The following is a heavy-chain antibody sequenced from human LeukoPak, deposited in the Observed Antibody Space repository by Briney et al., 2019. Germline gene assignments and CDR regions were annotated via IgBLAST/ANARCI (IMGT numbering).Heavy chain of an antibody. CDR3: ARARGYVWGSYRYRSSAFDI. CDR2: INHSGST. V-gene: IGHV4-34*01. CDR1: GGSFSGYY. D-gene: IGHD3-16*02. J-gene: IGHJ3*02. Sequence: PSETLSLTCAVYGGSFSGYYWSWIRQPPGKGLEWIGEINHSGSTNYNPSLKSRVTISVDTSKNQFFLKLSSVTAADTAVYYCARARGYVWGSYRYRSSAFDIWGQGTMVTVSS.